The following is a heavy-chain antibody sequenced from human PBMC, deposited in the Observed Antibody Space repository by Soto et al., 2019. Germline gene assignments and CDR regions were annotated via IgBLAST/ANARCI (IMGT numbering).Heavy chain of an antibody. D-gene: IGHD6-6*01. CDR3: ARGSSGKSIAARYYY. J-gene: IGHJ4*02. Sequence: GGSLRLSCAASGFTFSSYGMHWVRQAPGKGLEWVAVIWYDGSNKYYADSVKGRFTISRDNSKNTLYLQMNSLRAEDTAVYYCARGSSGKSIAARYYYWGQGTLVTVSS. V-gene: IGHV3-33*01. CDR1: GFTFSSYG. CDR2: IWYDGSNK.